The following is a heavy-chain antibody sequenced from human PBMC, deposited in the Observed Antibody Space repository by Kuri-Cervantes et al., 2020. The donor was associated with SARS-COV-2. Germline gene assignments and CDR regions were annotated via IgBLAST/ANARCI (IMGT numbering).Heavy chain of an antibody. V-gene: IGHV3-30-3*01. Sequence: LSLTCAASGFTFSSYAMHWVRQAPGKGLEWVAVISYDGSNKYYADSVKGRFTISRDNSKNTLYLQMNSLRAEDTAVYYCVRDGDHWNFDYWGQGTRVT. CDR2: ISYDGSNK. D-gene: IGHD1-1*01. J-gene: IGHJ4*02. CDR1: GFTFSSYA. CDR3: VRDGDHWNFDY.